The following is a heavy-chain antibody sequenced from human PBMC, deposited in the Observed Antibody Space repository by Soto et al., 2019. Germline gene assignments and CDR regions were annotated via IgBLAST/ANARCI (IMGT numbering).Heavy chain of an antibody. V-gene: IGHV3-30*03. Sequence: QVQLVESGGGVVQPGRSLRLSCAASGFTFNSYGMHWFRQGPGNGLEWVAFISYDSTKTYYADSVKGRFTISRDNSNSALYVQMNSLTGEDTAVYYCARTRSAWSDFRFYSLDVWGQGTPVTVSS. D-gene: IGHD2-15*01. CDR1: GFTFNSYG. CDR2: ISYDSTKT. CDR3: ARTRSAWSDFRFYSLDV. J-gene: IGHJ6*02.